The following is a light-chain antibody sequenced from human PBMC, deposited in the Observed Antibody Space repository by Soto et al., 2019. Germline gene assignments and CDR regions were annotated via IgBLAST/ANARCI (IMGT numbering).Light chain of an antibody. CDR2: AAS. CDR1: QGIDNY. CDR3: QNYNSAPRT. V-gene: IGKV1-27*01. J-gene: IGKJ1*01. Sequence: DLQMTQSPSSLSASVGDRVTITCRASQGIDNYLAWYQQRPGKVPKLLIYAASALQSGVPSRFSGSGSGTDFTLTISSLQPEDVATYYCQNYNSAPRTFGQGTKVEIK.